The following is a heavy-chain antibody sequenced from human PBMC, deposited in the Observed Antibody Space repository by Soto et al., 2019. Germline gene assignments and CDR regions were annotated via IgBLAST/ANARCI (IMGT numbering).Heavy chain of an antibody. CDR2: IYYSGVT. Sequence: SETLSLTCTVSGDSINSGGYYWSWIRQHPGKGLEWIGYIYYSGVTYYNPSLKTRVTISLDKSKSQFSLKLTSVTAADSAVYFCARLEGLATISYYFDFWGPGALVTVSS. V-gene: IGHV4-31*03. D-gene: IGHD3-9*01. CDR3: ARLEGLATISYYFDF. J-gene: IGHJ4*02. CDR1: GDSINSGGYY.